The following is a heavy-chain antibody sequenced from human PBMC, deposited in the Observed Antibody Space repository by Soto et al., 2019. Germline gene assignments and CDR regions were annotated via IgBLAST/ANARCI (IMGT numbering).Heavy chain of an antibody. CDR2: ISWNSGSI. CDR1: GFTFDDYA. V-gene: IGHV3-9*01. J-gene: IGHJ4*02. D-gene: IGHD2-15*01. Sequence: EVQLVESGGGLVQPGRSLRLSCAASGFTFDDYAMHWVRQAPGKGLEWVSGISWNSGSIGYADSVKGRFTSSRDNAKNSLYLQMNSLRAEDTALYYCAKAAPIGYCSGGSCYPLDYWGQGTLVTVSS. CDR3: AKAAPIGYCSGGSCYPLDY.